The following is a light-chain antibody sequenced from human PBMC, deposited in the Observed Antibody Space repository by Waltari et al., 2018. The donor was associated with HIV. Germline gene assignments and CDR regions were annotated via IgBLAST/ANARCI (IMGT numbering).Light chain of an antibody. Sequence: SVTISCTGTSSDVGGYNYVSWYQQHPGKAPKLMIYGVKKRPSGVPDRFSGSKSGNTASLTVSGLQAEDEAEYYCSSYAGSNNVVFGGGTKLTVL. CDR3: SSYAGSNNVV. CDR2: GVK. J-gene: IGLJ2*01. V-gene: IGLV2-8*01. CDR1: SSDVGGYNY.